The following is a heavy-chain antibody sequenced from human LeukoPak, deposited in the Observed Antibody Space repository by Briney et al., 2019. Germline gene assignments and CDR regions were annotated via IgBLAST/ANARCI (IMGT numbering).Heavy chain of an antibody. V-gene: IGHV4-30-4*08. CDR3: ARVQQRAYFDY. CDR1: GGSISSGDYY. CDR2: IYYSGST. J-gene: IGHJ4*02. D-gene: IGHD5-18*01. Sequence: PSETLCLTCTVSGGSISSGDYYWSWIRQPPGKGLEWIGYIYYSGSTYYNPSLKSRVTISVDTSKNQFSLKLSSVTAADTAVYYCARVQQRAYFDYWGQGTLVTVSS.